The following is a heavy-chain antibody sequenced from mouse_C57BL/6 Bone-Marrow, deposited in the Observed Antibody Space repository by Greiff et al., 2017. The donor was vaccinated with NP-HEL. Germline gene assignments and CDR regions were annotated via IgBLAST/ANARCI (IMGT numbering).Heavy chain of an antibody. Sequence: EVKLMESGGGLVKPGGSLKLSCAASGFTFSSYAMSWVRQTPEKRLEWVATISDGGSYTYYPDNVKGRFTISRDNAKNNLYLQMSHLKSEDTAMSYGYDEGYWGQGTTLTVSS. J-gene: IGHJ2*01. CDR3: YDEGY. CDR2: ISDGGSYT. V-gene: IGHV5-4*03. D-gene: IGHD2-2*01. CDR1: GFTFSSYA.